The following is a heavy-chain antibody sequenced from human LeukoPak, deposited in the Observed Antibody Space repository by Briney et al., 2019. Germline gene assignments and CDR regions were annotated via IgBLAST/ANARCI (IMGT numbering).Heavy chain of an antibody. J-gene: IGHJ4*02. Sequence: PSETLSLTCAVAGGSINGGGYYWNWVRQHPGKGLEWIGCIHPTGNLYYNPSLTGRTTISVDTSKSHFSLNLTSVTAADTAVYYCARGADAPKFAYWGQGTLVTVSS. D-gene: IGHD2-2*01. CDR1: GGSINGGGYY. V-gene: IGHV4-31*11. CDR3: ARGADAPKFAY. CDR2: IHPTGNL.